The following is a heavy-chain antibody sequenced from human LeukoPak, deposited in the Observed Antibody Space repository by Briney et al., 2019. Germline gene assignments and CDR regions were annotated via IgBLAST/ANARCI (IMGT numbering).Heavy chain of an antibody. CDR1: GFTFSSYG. D-gene: IGHD6-6*01. V-gene: IGHV3-33*01. J-gene: IGHJ4*02. CDR2: IWYDGSNK. Sequence: GGSLRLSYAASGFTFSSYGMHWVRQAPGKGLEWVAVIWYDGSNKYYADSVKGRFTISRDNSKNTLYLQMNSLRAEDTAVYYCARDRTMAARLTPGYWGQGTLVTVSS. CDR3: ARDRTMAARLTPGY.